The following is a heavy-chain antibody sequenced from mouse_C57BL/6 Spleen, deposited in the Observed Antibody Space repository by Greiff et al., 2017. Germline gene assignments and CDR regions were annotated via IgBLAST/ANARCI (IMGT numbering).Heavy chain of an antibody. D-gene: IGHD3-3*01. CDR2: INYDGSST. CDR1: GFTFSDYY. V-gene: IGHV5-16*01. J-gene: IGHJ4*01. Sequence: EVMLVESEGGLVQPGSSMKLSCTASGFTFSDYYMAWVRQVPEKGLEWVANINYDGSSTYYLDSLKSRFIISRDNAKNILYLHMSSLKSNDTATYYCAREGPPVYAMDYWGQGTSVTVSS. CDR3: AREGPPVYAMDY.